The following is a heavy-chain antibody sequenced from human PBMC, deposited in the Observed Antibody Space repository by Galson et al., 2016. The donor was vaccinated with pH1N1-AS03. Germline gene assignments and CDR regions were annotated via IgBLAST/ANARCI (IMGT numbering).Heavy chain of an antibody. CDR1: GFTFSSHG. V-gene: IGHV3-33*01. CDR2: IWHDGSEK. J-gene: IGHJ6*02. CDR3: ARRNPNPNFAIWYQHDYGMDV. D-gene: IGHD2-2*01. Sequence: SLRLSCAASGFTFSSHGMHWVRQTPGKGLEWVAVIWHDGSEKYYADFVKGRFAVSRDNAKNTVFLQMNSLRADDTAVYFCARRNPNPNFAIWYQHDYGMDVWGQGTTVTVSS.